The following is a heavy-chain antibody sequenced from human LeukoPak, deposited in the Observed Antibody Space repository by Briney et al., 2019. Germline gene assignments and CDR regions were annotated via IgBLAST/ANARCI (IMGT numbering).Heavy chain of an antibody. CDR1: GFTFSSYW. V-gene: IGHV3-7*01. CDR3: ARDRVPGAQWLVYYYYGMDV. D-gene: IGHD6-19*01. J-gene: IGHJ6*02. Sequence: GGSLRLSYAASGFTFSSYWMSWVRQAPGKGLEWVANIKQDGSEKYYVDSVKGRFTISRDNAKNSLYLQMNSLRAEDTAVYYCARDRVPGAQWLVYYYYGMDVWGQGTTVTVSS. CDR2: IKQDGSEK.